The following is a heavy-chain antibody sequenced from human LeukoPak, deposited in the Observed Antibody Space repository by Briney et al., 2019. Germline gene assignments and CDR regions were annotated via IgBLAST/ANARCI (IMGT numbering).Heavy chain of an antibody. CDR3: ASDRPPDEQWLVVGAPGN. Sequence: GGSLRLSCAASGFTFSSYSMNWVRQAPGKGLEWVSSISSSSSYIYYADSVKGRFSISRDNAKNSLYLQMNSLRAEDTAVYYCASDRPPDEQWLVVGAPGNWGQGTLVTVSS. D-gene: IGHD6-19*01. CDR1: GFTFSSYS. V-gene: IGHV3-21*01. J-gene: IGHJ4*02. CDR2: ISSSSSYI.